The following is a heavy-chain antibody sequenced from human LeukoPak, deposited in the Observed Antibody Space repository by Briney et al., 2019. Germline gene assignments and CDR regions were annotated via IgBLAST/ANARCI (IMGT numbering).Heavy chain of an antibody. CDR2: VSHSETT. D-gene: IGHD3-10*01. V-gene: IGHV4-4*02. CDR3: AKESGRGTFDL. J-gene: IGHJ3*01. CDR1: GASISATNW. Sequence: SETLSLTCDVSGASISATNWWTWVRLPPGKGLEWIGEVSHSETTNYSPSLKGRVRLSVDRATNQFSLRLTSVTAADTAVYYCAKESGRGTFDLWGQGTMVTVSS.